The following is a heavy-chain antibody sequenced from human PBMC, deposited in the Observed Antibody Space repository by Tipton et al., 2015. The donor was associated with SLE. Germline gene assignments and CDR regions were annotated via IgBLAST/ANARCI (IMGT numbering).Heavy chain of an antibody. CDR2: IYYSGTT. D-gene: IGHD6-25*01. V-gene: IGHV4-59*12. J-gene: IGHJ4*02. CDR1: GGSISNYY. CDR3: ARDGDGSDY. Sequence: LRLSCTFSGGSISNYYWSWVRQPPGKGLEWIGYIYYSGTTNYNPSLKSRVTISVDTSNNHFSLKLRSMTAADTAIYYCARDGDGSDYWGQGTLVTVSS.